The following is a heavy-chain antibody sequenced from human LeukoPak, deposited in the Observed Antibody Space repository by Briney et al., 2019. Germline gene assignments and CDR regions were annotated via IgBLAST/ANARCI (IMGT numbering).Heavy chain of an antibody. CDR2: IVEDGSET. CDR1: GFTSSTYW. CDR3: ARDPTRRFDL. V-gene: IGHV3-7*01. J-gene: IGHJ4*02. Sequence: GGSLRLSCAASGFTSSTYWMPWVRQAPGKGLEWVASIVEDGSETYYLDSVKGRFTFSRDNAKNSLYLQMNSLGGEDKTVYYCARDPTRRFDLWGQGTLVTVSS.